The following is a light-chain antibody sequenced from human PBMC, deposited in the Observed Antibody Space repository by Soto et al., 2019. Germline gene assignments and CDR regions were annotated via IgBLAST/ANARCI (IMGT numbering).Light chain of an antibody. CDR3: QQYNSYSPT. CDR1: HSVSSGY. CDR2: GAS. Sequence: TVWTQSPGTLSFSPGESATLSCRASHSVSSGYLAWYQQKPGQAPRLLIYGASSRATDTPDRFSGSGSGTEFTLTISSLQPDDFATYYCQQYNSYSPTFGQGTKVDIK. J-gene: IGKJ1*01. V-gene: IGKV3-20*01.